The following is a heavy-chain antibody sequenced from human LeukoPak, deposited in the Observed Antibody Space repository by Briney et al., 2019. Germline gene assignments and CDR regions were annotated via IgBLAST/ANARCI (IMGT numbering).Heavy chain of an antibody. CDR1: GGSFSGYY. CDR2: INHSGST. J-gene: IGHJ6*03. V-gene: IGHV4-34*01. D-gene: IGHD6-19*01. CDR3: AREYSSGWYAPGYMDV. Sequence: SETLSLTCAVYGGSFSGYYWSWIRQPPGKGLEWIGEINHSGSTNYNPSLKSRVTISVDTSKNQFSLKLSSVTAADTAVYYCAREYSSGWYAPGYMDVWGKGTTVTISS.